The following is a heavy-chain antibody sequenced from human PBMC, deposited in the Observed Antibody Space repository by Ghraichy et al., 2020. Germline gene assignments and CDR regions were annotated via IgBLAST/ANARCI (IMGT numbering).Heavy chain of an antibody. V-gene: IGHV3-23*01. CDR3: AKDLNPPSAMVRGVRQPFDY. CDR2: ISATGGST. D-gene: IGHD3-10*01. Sequence: GESLNISCAASGFTFSSYAMSWVRQAPGKGLEWVSGISATGGSTYYADSVKGRFTISRDNSNNTLYLQMNSLRAEDTAVYYCAKDLNPPSAMVRGVRQPFDYWGQGTLVTVSS. J-gene: IGHJ4*02. CDR1: GFTFSSYA.